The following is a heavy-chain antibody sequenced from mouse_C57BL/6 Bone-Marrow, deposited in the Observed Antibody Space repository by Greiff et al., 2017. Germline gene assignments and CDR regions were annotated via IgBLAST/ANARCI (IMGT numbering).Heavy chain of an antibody. Sequence: VQLQQSGPELVKPGASVKISCKASGYTFTDYYINWVKQRPGQGLEWIGWIFPGSGSTYYNEKFKGKATLTVDKSSSTAYMLLSSLTSEDSAVYFCARWGYYDYVWFAYWGQGTLVTVSA. CDR3: ARWGYYDYVWFAY. D-gene: IGHD2-4*01. CDR2: IFPGSGST. J-gene: IGHJ3*01. V-gene: IGHV1-75*01. CDR1: GYTFTDYY.